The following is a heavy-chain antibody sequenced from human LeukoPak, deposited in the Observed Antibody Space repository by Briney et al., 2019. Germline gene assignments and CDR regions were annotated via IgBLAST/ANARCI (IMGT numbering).Heavy chain of an antibody. CDR1: GFTFTSSA. J-gene: IGHJ4*02. Sequence: ASVKVSCKASGFTFTSSAVQWVRQARGQRLEWIGWIVVGSGNTNYAQKFQERVTITRDMSTSTAYMELSSLRAEDTAVYYCARGLYSSSWLIDYWGQGTLVTVSS. CDR2: IVVGSGNT. D-gene: IGHD6-13*01. V-gene: IGHV1-58*01. CDR3: ARGLYSSSWLIDY.